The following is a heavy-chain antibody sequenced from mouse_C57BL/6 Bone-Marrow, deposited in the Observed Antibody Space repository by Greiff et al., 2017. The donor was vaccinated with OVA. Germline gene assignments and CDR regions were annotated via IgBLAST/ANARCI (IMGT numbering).Heavy chain of an antibody. CDR1: GFTFSSYG. CDR2: ISSGGSYT. CDR3: AAYSKGAY. J-gene: IGHJ3*01. D-gene: IGHD2-5*01. Sequence: EVKLVESGGDLVKPGGSLKLSCAASGFTFSSYGMSWVRQTPDKRLEWVATISSGGSYTYYPDSVKGLFTISRDNAKNTRYLQMSSLKSEDTAMYYCAAYSKGAYWGQGTLVTVSA. V-gene: IGHV5-6*01.